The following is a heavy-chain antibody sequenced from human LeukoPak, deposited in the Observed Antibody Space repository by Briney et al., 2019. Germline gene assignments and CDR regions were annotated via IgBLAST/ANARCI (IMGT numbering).Heavy chain of an antibody. J-gene: IGHJ4*02. V-gene: IGHV3-30*18. D-gene: IGHD2-2*02. CDR3: AKGLYCSSTSCYTFDY. CDR1: GFTFSSYG. CDR2: ISYDGSNK. Sequence: GGSLRLSCAASGFTFSSYGMHWVRQAPGKGLEWVAVISYDGSNKYYADSVKGRFTISRDNSKNTLYLQMNSLRAEDTAVYYCAKGLYCSSTSCYTFDYWGQGTLVTVSS.